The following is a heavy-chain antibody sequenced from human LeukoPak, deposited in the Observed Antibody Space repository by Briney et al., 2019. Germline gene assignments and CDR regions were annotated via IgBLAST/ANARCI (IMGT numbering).Heavy chain of an antibody. V-gene: IGHV4-34*01. CDR2: INHSGST. CDR1: GGSFSGYY. J-gene: IGHJ4*02. Sequence: SSETLSLTCAVYGGSFSGYYWSWIRQPPGKGLEWIGEINHSGSTNYNPSLKSRVTISVDTSKNQFSLKLSSVTAADTAVYYCARGEGYCSSTSCYWDYWGQGTLVTVSS. CDR3: ARGEGYCSSTSCYWDY. D-gene: IGHD2-2*01.